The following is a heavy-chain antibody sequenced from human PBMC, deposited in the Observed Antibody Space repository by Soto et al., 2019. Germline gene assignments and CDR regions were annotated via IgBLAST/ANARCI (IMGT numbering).Heavy chain of an antibody. J-gene: IGHJ4*02. CDR1: GYTFSSLA. D-gene: IGHD2-15*01. CDR3: AVGGGGTRY. V-gene: IGHV1-3*01. CDR2: INPGDGYT. Sequence: QVQLVQSGAEVKKTGASVKVSCKTSGYTFSSLAIHWVRQAPGQGREWMAWINPGDGYTRLLQKFQGRVTITRDTSATTAFMELKSLTSKDTAVYYCAVGGGGTRYWGQGTLVTVSS.